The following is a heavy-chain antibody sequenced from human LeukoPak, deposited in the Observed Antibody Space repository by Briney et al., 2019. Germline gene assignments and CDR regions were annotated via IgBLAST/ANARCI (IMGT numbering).Heavy chain of an antibody. Sequence: DPSETLSLTCAVSGGSTSSGGYSWSWIRQPPGKGLEWIGYIYHSGSTYYNPSLKSRVTISVDRSKNQFSLKLSSVTAADTAVYYCARAVTHSPFDYWGQGTLVTVSS. J-gene: IGHJ4*02. CDR2: IYHSGST. V-gene: IGHV4-30-2*01. D-gene: IGHD4-17*01. CDR1: GGSTSSGGYS. CDR3: ARAVTHSPFDY.